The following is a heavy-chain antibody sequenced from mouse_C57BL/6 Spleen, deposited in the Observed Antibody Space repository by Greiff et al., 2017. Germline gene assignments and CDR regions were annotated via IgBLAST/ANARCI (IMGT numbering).Heavy chain of an antibody. J-gene: IGHJ2*01. Sequence: QVHVKQPGAELVKPGASVKMSCKASGYTFTSYWITWVKQRPGTGLEWIGDIYPGSGSTNYNEKFKSKATLTVDTSSSTAYMQLSSLTSEDTAVYYCERCGYHVEYWGQGTTLTVSS. CDR3: ERCGYHVEY. CDR2: IYPGSGST. CDR1: GYTFTSYW. V-gene: IGHV1-55*01. D-gene: IGHD2-2*01.